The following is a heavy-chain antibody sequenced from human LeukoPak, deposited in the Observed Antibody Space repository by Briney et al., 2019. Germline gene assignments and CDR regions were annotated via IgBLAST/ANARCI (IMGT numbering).Heavy chain of an antibody. CDR2: IYYSGST. CDR1: GGSISSDDYY. D-gene: IGHD6-13*01. CDR3: ARDSPGAGNDAFDV. Sequence: SETLSLTCTVSGGSISSDDYYWSWIRQPPGKGLEWIGYIYYSGSTYYNPSLKSRVTIPLDTSKNQFSLKLSSMTAADTAVYYCARDSPGAGNDAFDVWGQGTMVTVSS. V-gene: IGHV4-30-4*01. J-gene: IGHJ3*01.